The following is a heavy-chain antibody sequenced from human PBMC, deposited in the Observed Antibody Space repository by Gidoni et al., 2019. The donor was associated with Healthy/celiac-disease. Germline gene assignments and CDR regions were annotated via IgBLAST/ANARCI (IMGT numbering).Heavy chain of an antibody. CDR2: ISWNSGSI. CDR3: AKGAYYYDSSGYLFSYFDY. V-gene: IGHV3-9*01. Sequence: EVQLVESGGGLVQPGRSLRPSCAASGFTFDAYAMHWVRQAPGKGLEWGSGISWNSGSIGYADSVKGRFTISRDNAKNSLYLQMNSLRAEDTALYYCAKGAYYYDSSGYLFSYFDYWGQGTLVTVSS. J-gene: IGHJ4*02. D-gene: IGHD3-22*01. CDR1: GFTFDAYA.